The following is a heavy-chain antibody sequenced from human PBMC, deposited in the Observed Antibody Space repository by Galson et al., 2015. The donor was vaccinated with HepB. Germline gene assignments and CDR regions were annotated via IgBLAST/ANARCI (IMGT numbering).Heavy chain of an antibody. D-gene: IGHD6-19*01. V-gene: IGHV3-30-3*01. CDR3: ARDRYSSGWSAGVFDY. J-gene: IGHJ4*02. Sequence: SLRLSCAASGFTFSTYAMHWVRQAPGKGLGWVAVTSYDGSYKYYADSVKGRFTISRDNSKNTLYLQMNSLRAEDTAVYYCARDRYSSGWSAGVFDYWGQGTLVTVSS. CDR2: TSYDGSYK. CDR1: GFTFSTYA.